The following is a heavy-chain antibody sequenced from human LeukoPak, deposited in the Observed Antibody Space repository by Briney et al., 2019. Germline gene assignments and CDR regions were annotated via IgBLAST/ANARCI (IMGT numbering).Heavy chain of an antibody. CDR1: GYTFTGYY. V-gene: IGHV1-2*02. Sequence: ASVKVSCKASGYTFTGYYMHWVRLAPGQGLEWMGWINPNSGGTNYAQKFQGRVTMTRDTSFSTAYMELSRLRSDDTAVYYCARDISGGYYDSSGYFLYPSHFDYWGQGTLVTVSS. CDR3: ARDISGGYYDSSGYFLYPSHFDY. CDR2: INPNSGGT. D-gene: IGHD3-22*01. J-gene: IGHJ4*02.